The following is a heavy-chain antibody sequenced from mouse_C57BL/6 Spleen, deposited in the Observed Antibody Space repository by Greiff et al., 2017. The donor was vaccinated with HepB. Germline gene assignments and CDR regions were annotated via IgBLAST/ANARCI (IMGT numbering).Heavy chain of an antibody. J-gene: IGHJ4*01. V-gene: IGHV5-16*01. CDR2: INYDGSST. D-gene: IGHD4-1*01. CDR1: GFTFSDYY. Sequence: EVKLVESEGGLVQPGSSMKLSCTASGFTFSDYYMAWVRQVPEKGLEWVANINYDGSSTYYLDSLKSRFIISRDNAKNILYLQMSSLKSEDTATYYCARGLDVYAMDYWGQGTSVTVSS. CDR3: ARGLDVYAMDY.